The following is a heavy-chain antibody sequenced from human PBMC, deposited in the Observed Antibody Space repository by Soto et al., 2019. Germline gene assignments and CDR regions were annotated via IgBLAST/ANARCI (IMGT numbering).Heavy chain of an antibody. CDR1: GFIFTNYW. Sequence: EVQVVDSGGGLVQPGGSLRLSCAASGFIFTNYWMSWVRQAPGKGLEWVAIIKYDGNEKYDVDPVKGRFTISRDNAKNSVYLQMSSLRAEDTAVYYCARVRYYDRNFDYWGQGTLVTVSS. CDR2: IKYDGNEK. J-gene: IGHJ4*02. D-gene: IGHD3-16*01. V-gene: IGHV3-7*05. CDR3: ARVRYYDRNFDY.